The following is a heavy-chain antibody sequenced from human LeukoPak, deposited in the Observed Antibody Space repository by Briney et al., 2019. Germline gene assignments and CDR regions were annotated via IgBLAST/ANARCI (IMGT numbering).Heavy chain of an antibody. V-gene: IGHV1-69*04. Sequence: GASVKVSCKASGGPFSSYAISWVRQAPGQGLEWMGRIIPILGIANYAQKFQGRVTITADKSTSTAYMELSSLRSEDTAVYYCRADYYDSSGYADYWGQGTLVTVSS. CDR3: RADYYDSSGYADY. J-gene: IGHJ4*02. CDR2: IIPILGIA. D-gene: IGHD3-22*01. CDR1: GGPFSSYA.